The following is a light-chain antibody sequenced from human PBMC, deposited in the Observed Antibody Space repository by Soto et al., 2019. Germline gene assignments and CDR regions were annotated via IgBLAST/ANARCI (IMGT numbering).Light chain of an antibody. CDR1: QSVSSY. V-gene: IGKV3-11*01. J-gene: IGKJ2*01. CDR3: QLRSIWPPHT. Sequence: EIVLTQSPATLSLSPGERATLSCRASQSVSSYLAWYQQKPGQAPRLLIYDASNRATGIPARFSGSGSGTDFTLTISSLEPEDFDVYYCQLRSIWPPHTFGQGTKLEIK. CDR2: DAS.